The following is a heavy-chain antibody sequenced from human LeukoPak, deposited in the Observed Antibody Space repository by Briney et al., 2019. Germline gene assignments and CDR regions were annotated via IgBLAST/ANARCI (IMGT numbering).Heavy chain of an antibody. CDR1: GFTFNNAW. Sequence: PGGSLRLSCAASGFTFNNAWMNWVRQAPGKGLEWVGRIKTKTDGGTTDYAAPVKGRFSISRDDSKDTLYLQMNSLKTEDTAVYYCTTRIFVDTFMVGDYWGQGTLVTVSS. CDR2: IKTKTDGGTT. J-gene: IGHJ4*02. D-gene: IGHD5-18*01. CDR3: TTRIFVDTFMVGDY. V-gene: IGHV3-15*01.